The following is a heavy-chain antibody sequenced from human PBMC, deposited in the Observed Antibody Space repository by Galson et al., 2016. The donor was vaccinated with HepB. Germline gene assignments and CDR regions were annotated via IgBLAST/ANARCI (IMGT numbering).Heavy chain of an antibody. CDR2: ITGDGSYT. CDR3: AKISVGGYSRGWGGAFDI. J-gene: IGHJ3*02. D-gene: IGHD6-19*01. CDR1: GFTLSSYW. Sequence: SLRLSCAASGFTLSSYWMHWVRQAPGKGLVWVSRITGDGSYTTYADPVTGRFTISRDTSKNTLYLQMNRLRADDTAVYYCAKISVGGYSRGWGGAFDIWGQGTVVTVSS. V-gene: IGHV3-74*01.